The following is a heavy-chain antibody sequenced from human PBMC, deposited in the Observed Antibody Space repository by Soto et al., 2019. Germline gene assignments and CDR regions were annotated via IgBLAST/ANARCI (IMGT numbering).Heavy chain of an antibody. CDR3: ARDLVEQQLVRLGWFDP. D-gene: IGHD6-13*01. CDR1: GGTFSSYA. Sequence: SVKVSCKASGGTFSSYAISWVRQAPGQGLEWMGGIIPIFGTANYAQKFQGRVTITADKSTSTAYMELSSLRSEDTAVYYCARDLVEQQLVRLGWFDPWGQGTLVT. J-gene: IGHJ5*02. CDR2: IIPIFGTA. V-gene: IGHV1-69*06.